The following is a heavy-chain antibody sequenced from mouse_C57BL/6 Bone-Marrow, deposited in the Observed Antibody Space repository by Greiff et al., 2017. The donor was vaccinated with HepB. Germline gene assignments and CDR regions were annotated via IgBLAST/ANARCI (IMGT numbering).Heavy chain of an antibody. Sequence: QVQLKQPGAELVKPGASVKLSCKASGYTSTSYWMHWVKQRPGQGLEWIGMIHPNSGSTNYNEKFKSKATLTVDKSSSTAYMQLSSLTSEDSAVYYCARWSGNPFAYWGQGTLVTVSA. CDR1: GYTSTSYW. D-gene: IGHD1-3*01. CDR2: IHPNSGST. V-gene: IGHV1-64*01. CDR3: ARWSGNPFAY. J-gene: IGHJ3*01.